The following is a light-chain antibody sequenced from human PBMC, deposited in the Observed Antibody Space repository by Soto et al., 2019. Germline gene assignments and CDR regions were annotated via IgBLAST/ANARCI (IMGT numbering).Light chain of an antibody. Sequence: QSVLTQPPSASASLGASVTLTCTLRSGYSNYQVDWYQQRPGKGPRFVMRVGTGGIVGSKGDGIPDRFSVLGSGLNRYLTIKNIQEEDESDYHCGADHGSGSNFVVFGGGTKLTVL. V-gene: IGLV9-49*01. CDR2: VGTGGIVG. J-gene: IGLJ2*01. CDR1: SGYSNYQ. CDR3: GADHGSGSNFVV.